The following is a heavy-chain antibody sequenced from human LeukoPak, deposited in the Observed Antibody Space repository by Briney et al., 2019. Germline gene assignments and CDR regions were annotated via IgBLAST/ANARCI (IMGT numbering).Heavy chain of an antibody. D-gene: IGHD2-2*01. Sequence: ASVKVSCKASGYTLTAYHMHWVRQAPRQGLEWMGRINPNSGDTNYAQKFQGRVTMTRDTSISTAYMELSRLRSDDTAVYYCARDYCSSTSCLFDYWGQGTLVSVSS. V-gene: IGHV1-2*06. J-gene: IGHJ4*02. CDR3: ARDYCSSTSCLFDY. CDR2: INPNSGDT. CDR1: GYTLTAYH.